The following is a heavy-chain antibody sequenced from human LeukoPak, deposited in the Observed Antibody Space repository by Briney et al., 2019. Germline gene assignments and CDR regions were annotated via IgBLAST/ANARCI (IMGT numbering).Heavy chain of an antibody. CDR2: IYYSGST. Sequence: PSETLSLTCTVSGGSISSYYWSWIRQPPGKGLEWIGYIYYSGSTNYNPSLKSRVTISVDTSKNQFSLKLSSVTAADTAVYYCARDSSKGSYYFDYWGQGTLVTVSS. CDR3: ARDSSKGSYYFDY. V-gene: IGHV4-59*01. J-gene: IGHJ4*02. D-gene: IGHD3-16*02. CDR1: GGSISSYY.